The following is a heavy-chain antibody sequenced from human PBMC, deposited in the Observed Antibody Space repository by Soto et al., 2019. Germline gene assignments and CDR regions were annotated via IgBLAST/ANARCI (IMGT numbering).Heavy chain of an antibody. V-gene: IGHV1-3*01. Sequence: GASVKVSCKASGYTFTSYAMHWVRQAPGQRLEWMGWINAGNGNTKYSQKFQGRVTITRDTSASTAYMELSSLRSEDTAVYYCARAPFWCSSTSCYVDCRFDPWGQGTLVTVSS. CDR1: GYTFTSYA. CDR3: ARAPFWCSSTSCYVDCRFDP. J-gene: IGHJ5*02. D-gene: IGHD2-2*01. CDR2: INAGNGNT.